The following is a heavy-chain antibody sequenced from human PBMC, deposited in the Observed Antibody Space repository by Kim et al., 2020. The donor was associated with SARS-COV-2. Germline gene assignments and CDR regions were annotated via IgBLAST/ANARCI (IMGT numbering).Heavy chain of an antibody. CDR3: ARHHRGGIAVAGGYYF. CDR2: IYYSGST. Sequence: SETLSLTCTVSGGSISSSSYYWGWIRQPPGKGLEWIGSIYYSGSTYYNPSLKSRVTISVDTSKNQFSLKLSSGTAADTAEYYCARHHRGGIAVAGGYYF. V-gene: IGHV4-39*01. CDR1: GGSISSSSYY. D-gene: IGHD6-19*01. J-gene: IGHJ4*01.